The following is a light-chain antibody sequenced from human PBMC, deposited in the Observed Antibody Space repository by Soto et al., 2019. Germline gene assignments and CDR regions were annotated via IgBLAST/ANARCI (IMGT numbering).Light chain of an antibody. Sequence: DMQMTQSPSSLSASVGDRVNITCRASQSISTYLNWYQQKPGRAPRLLIHAASRLQGGVPLRFSGSGSGTDFTLTISSLQPEDFTTYYCQKTYSAPLTFGGGTKVEI. CDR2: AAS. CDR1: QSISTY. V-gene: IGKV1-39*01. J-gene: IGKJ4*01. CDR3: QKTYSAPLT.